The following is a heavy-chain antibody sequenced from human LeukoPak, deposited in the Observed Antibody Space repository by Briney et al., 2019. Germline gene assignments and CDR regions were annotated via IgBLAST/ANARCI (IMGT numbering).Heavy chain of an antibody. J-gene: IGHJ4*02. V-gene: IGHV4-39*02. CDR1: GGSIRSSYYY. CDR3: AREGSSYAIDY. D-gene: IGHD2-2*01. CDR2: IYDSGST. Sequence: SETLSLTCTVSGGSIRSSYYYWGWIRQPPGKGLEWIGSIYDSGSTYYNPSLKSRVTISVDTSKNQFSLKLNFVTAADTAVYYCAREGSSYAIDYWGQGTLVTVSS.